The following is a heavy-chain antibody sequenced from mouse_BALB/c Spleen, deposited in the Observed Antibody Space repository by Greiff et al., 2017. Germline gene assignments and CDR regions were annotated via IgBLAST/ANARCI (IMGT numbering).Heavy chain of an antibody. CDR3: ARHRITRAMDY. J-gene: IGHJ4*01. Sequence: VQLKESGGGLVQPGGSLKLSCAASGFTFSSYTMSWVRQTPEKRLEWVAYISNGGGSTYYPDTVKGRFTISRDNAKNTLYLQMSSLKSEDTAMYYCARHRITRAMDYWGQGTSVTVSS. CDR1: GFTFSSYT. V-gene: IGHV5-12-2*01. CDR2: ISNGGGST. D-gene: IGHD2-4*01.